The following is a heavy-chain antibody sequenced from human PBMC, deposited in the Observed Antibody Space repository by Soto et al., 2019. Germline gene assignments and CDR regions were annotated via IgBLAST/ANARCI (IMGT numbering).Heavy chain of an antibody. CDR2: ISWNSGSI. V-gene: IGHV3-9*01. D-gene: IGHD6-19*01. CDR1: GFTFDDYA. J-gene: IGHJ6*02. Sequence: HPGGSLRLSCAASGFTFDDYAMHWVRQAPGKGLEWVSGISWNSGSIGYADSVKGRFTISRDNAKNSLYLQMNSLRAEDTALYYCAKGSSAYYYYGMDVWGQGTTVTVSS. CDR3: AKGSSAYYYYGMDV.